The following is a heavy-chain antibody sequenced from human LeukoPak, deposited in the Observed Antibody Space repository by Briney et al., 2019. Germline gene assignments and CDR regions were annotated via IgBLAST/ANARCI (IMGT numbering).Heavy chain of an antibody. V-gene: IGHV4-30-4*01. CDR1: GGSIRCGDYY. CDR2: IYYSGST. Sequence: SQTLSLTCTVSGGSIRCGDYYWSWIRQPPGKGLEWIGYIYYSGSTYYNPSLKSRVTISVDTSKNQFSLKLSSVTAADTAVYYCARETAETTVTTWRYYYGMDVWGKGTTVTVSS. D-gene: IGHD4-17*01. CDR3: ARETAETTVTTWRYYYGMDV. J-gene: IGHJ6*04.